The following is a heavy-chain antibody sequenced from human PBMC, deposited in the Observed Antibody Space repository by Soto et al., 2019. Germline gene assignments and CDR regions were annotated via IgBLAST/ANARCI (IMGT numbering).Heavy chain of an antibody. D-gene: IGHD4-17*01. CDR3: ARGADYGDYLHFQH. Sequence: QLQLQESGSGLVKPSQTLSLTCAVSGGSISSGGYSWSWIRQPPGKGLEWIGYIYHSGSTYYNPSLKTRVTTSVARSKNQFSLKLPSVTAADTAVYYCARGADYGDYLHFQHWGQGTLVTVSS. J-gene: IGHJ1*01. V-gene: IGHV4-30-2*01. CDR2: IYHSGST. CDR1: GGSISSGGYS.